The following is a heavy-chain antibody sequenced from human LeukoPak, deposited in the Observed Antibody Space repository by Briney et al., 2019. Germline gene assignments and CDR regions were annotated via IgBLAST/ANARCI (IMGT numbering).Heavy chain of an antibody. CDR3: ARSKEWLLPNFFRIDAFDI. CDR2: ISAYNGNT. D-gene: IGHD3-3*01. V-gene: IGHV1-18*01. Sequence: RASVKVSCKASGYTFTSYGISWVRQAPGQGLEWMGWISAYNGNTNYAQKLQGRVTMTTDTSTSTAYMELRSLRSDDTAVYYCARSKEWLLPNFFRIDAFDIWGQGTMVTVSS. J-gene: IGHJ3*02. CDR1: GYTFTSYG.